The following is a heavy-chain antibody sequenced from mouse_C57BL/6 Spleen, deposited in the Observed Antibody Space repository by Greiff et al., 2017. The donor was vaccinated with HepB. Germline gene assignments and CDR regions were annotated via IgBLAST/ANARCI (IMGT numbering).Heavy chain of an antibody. V-gene: IGHV1-85*01. CDR2: IYPRDGST. Sequence: QVQLQQSGPELVKPGASVKLSCKASGYTFTSYDINWVKQRPGQGLEWIGWIYPRDGSTKYNEKFKGKATLTVDTSSSTAYMELHSLTSEDSAVYFCARYRGYSHYYAMDYWGQGTSVTVSS. CDR3: ARYRGYSHYYAMDY. J-gene: IGHJ4*01. D-gene: IGHD2-3*01. CDR1: GYTFTSYD.